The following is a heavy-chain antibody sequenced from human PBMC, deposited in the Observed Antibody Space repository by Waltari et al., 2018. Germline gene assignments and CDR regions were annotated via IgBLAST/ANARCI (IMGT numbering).Heavy chain of an antibody. D-gene: IGHD3-10*01. V-gene: IGHV4-31*01. CDR2: IYYSGST. J-gene: IGHJ5*02. Sequence: QVQLQESGPGLVKPSQTLSLTCTVSGGSISSGGYYWSWIRQHPGKGMEWIGYIYYSGSTYYNPSLKSLVTISVDTSKNQFSLKLSSVTAADTAVYYCARGGFGEGNNANNWFDPWGQGTLVTVSS. CDR1: GGSISSGGYY. CDR3: ARGGFGEGNNANNWFDP.